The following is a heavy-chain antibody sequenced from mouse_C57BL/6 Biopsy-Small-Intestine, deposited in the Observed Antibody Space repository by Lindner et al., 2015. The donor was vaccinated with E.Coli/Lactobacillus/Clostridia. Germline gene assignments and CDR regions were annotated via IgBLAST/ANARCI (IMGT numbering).Heavy chain of an antibody. Sequence: VQLQESGAELARPGPSVKIPCKASGYTFTSYWMHWMKQRPGQGLEWIGEINPSNGGTNYNEKFKSKAILTVDKSSSTAYMQLSSLTSEDSAVYYCTIDSSGYRSFAYWGPGTLVTVSA. V-gene: IGHV1S81*02. J-gene: IGHJ3*01. CDR1: GYTFTSYW. CDR2: INPSNGGT. CDR3: TIDSSGYRSFAY. D-gene: IGHD3-2*01.